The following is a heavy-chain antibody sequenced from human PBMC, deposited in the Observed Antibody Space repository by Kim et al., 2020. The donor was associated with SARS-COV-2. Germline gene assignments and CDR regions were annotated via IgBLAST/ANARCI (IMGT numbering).Heavy chain of an antibody. D-gene: IGHD4-17*01. J-gene: IGHJ4*02. V-gene: IGHV3-73*01. CDR1: GFTFSGSA. CDR2: IRSKANSYAT. Sequence: GGSLRLSCAASGFTFSGSAMHWVRQASGKGLEWVGRIRSKANSYATAYAASVKGRFTISRDDSKNTAYLQMNSLKTEDTAVYYCTRQDDGDYDPDYWVQGTLVTVSS. CDR3: TRQDDGDYDPDY.